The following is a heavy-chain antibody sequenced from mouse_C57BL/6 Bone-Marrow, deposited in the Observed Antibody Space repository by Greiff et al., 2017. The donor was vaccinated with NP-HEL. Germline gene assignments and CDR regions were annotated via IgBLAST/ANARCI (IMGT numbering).Heavy chain of an antibody. Sequence: QVQLQQPGAELVMPGASVKLSCKASGYTFTSYWMHWVKQRPGQGLEWIGEIDPSDSYTNYNQKFKGKSTLTVDKSSSTAYMQLSSLTSEDFAVYYCAREGTAQATFHYYAMDYWGQGTSVTVSS. J-gene: IGHJ4*01. CDR2: IDPSDSYT. CDR1: GYTFTSYW. D-gene: IGHD3-2*02. CDR3: AREGTAQATFHYYAMDY. V-gene: IGHV1-69*01.